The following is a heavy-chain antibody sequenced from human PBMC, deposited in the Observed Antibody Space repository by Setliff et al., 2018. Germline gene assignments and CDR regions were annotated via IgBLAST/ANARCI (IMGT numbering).Heavy chain of an antibody. J-gene: IGHJ2*01. CDR2: IYYTGIT. Sequence: PSETLSLTCTVSGDSINSYPYYWGWIRQPPGKGLEWIGNIYYTGITYYNPSLKSRVTMSVDTSKSHFSLNLYSVTAADTAVYFCARTSTGRYFDLWGRGTLVTVSS. V-gene: IGHV4-39*02. CDR3: ARTSTGRYFDL. D-gene: IGHD2-2*01. CDR1: GDSINSYPYY.